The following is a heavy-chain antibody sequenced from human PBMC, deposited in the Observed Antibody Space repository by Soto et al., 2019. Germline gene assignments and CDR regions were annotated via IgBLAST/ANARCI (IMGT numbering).Heavy chain of an antibody. J-gene: IGHJ4*02. CDR1: GDSVSNNAVA. CDR3: AGGKNAAFDY. Sequence: SQTLSLTCAISGDSVSNNAVAWNWIRQSPSGGLEWLGRTYRGSESYNDYSISLKSRVTINSDPSKNQFSLQLTSVTSEDTAVYYCAGGKNAAFDYWGQGAVVTVSS. CDR2: TYRGSESYN. V-gene: IGHV6-1*01.